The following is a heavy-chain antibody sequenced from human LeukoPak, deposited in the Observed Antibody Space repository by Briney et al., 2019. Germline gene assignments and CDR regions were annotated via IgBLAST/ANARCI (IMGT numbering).Heavy chain of an antibody. Sequence: PGGSLRLSCAASGFTFSTFAMIWVRQLPGKGLEWVSYISSGDNTIYYADSVKGRFTISRDNAKNSLYLQMNSLRAEDTAVYYCAELGITMIGGVWGKGTTVTISS. J-gene: IGHJ6*04. D-gene: IGHD3-10*02. V-gene: IGHV3-48*03. CDR1: GFTFSTFA. CDR3: AELGITMIGGV. CDR2: ISSGDNTI.